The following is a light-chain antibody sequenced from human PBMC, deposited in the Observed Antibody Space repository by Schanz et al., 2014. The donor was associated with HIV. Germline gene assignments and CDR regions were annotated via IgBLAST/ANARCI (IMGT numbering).Light chain of an antibody. CDR1: RSDVGGYNY. Sequence: QSALTQPASVSGSPGQSITISCTGTRSDVGGYNYVSWYQQHPGKAPKLMIYGVTNRPSGVSNRFSGSKSGNTASLTISGLQADDEADYYCSSYANSSARVVFGGGTQLTVL. J-gene: IGLJ3*02. V-gene: IGLV2-14*03. CDR2: GVT. CDR3: SSYANSSARVV.